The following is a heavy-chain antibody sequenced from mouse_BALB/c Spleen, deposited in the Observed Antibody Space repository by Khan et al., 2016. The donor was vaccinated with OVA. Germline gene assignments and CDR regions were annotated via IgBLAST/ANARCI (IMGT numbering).Heavy chain of an antibody. CDR3: ARWPRGY. V-gene: IGHV14-3*02. CDR2: IDPANGNT. J-gene: IGHJ2*01. CDR1: GFNIKDTY. Sequence: VQLQQSGAELVKPGASVKLSCTASGFNIKDTYMHWVKQRPEQGLEWIGRIDPANGNTEFDPKFQGKATITADTSSNTAYLQLSSLTSDDTVVYYCARWPRGYWGQGTTLTVSS.